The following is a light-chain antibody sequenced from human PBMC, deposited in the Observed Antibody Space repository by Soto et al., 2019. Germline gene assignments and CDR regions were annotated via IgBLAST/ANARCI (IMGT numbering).Light chain of an antibody. J-gene: IGKJ5*01. Sequence: TVFTQTPATLPLSQGEKASRSGRASQSVSSYLAWYQQKPGQAPRLLIYDASNRATGIPARFSGSGSGTDFTLTISSLEPEDFAVYYCQQRSNWPITFGQGTRLEIK. CDR3: QQRSNWPIT. CDR2: DAS. CDR1: QSVSSY. V-gene: IGKV3-11*01.